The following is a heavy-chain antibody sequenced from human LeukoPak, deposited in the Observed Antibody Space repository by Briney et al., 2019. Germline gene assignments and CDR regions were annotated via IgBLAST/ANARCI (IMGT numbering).Heavy chain of an antibody. CDR1: GDSVSSDAYY. CDR2: VYYSGRT. V-gene: IGHV4-61*08. J-gene: IGHJ6*02. D-gene: IGHD4-23*01. Sequence: SETLSLTCAVSGDSVSSDAYYWHWIRRSPGKGLEWLGFVYYSGRTKYSPSLKSRVTISIDKSENQVSLRLRSVTAADTAMYYCARANSYYYYGMDVWGQGTTVTVSS. CDR3: ARANSYYYYGMDV.